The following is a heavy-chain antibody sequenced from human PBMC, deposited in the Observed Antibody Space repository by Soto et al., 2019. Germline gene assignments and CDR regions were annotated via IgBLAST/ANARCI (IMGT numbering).Heavy chain of an antibody. Sequence: QLQLHESGPGLVKPSETLSLTCSVSGGSISSNNYYWGWIRQPPGKGLEWIGNIYYNGFTYYNPSLKSRVTISVDTSKNQFSLKRTSVTATDTAVYYCARQGDFWSGSGDFDYWGQGILVPVSS. J-gene: IGHJ4*02. CDR1: GGSISSNNYY. CDR3: ARQGDFWSGSGDFDY. V-gene: IGHV4-39*01. D-gene: IGHD3-3*01. CDR2: IYYNGFT.